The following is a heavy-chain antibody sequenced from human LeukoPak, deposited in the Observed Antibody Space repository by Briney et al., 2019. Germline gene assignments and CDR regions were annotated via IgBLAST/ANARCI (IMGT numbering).Heavy chain of an antibody. J-gene: IGHJ4*02. CDR1: GFTFSSYA. Sequence: GGSLRLSCAASGFTFSSYAMSWVRQAPGKGLECVSVISGSGGSTYYADSVKGRFTISRDNSKNTLYLQMNSLRAEDTAVYYCARRDSSPAGYDFDYWGQGTLVTVSS. D-gene: IGHD6-13*01. CDR2: ISGSGGST. CDR3: ARRDSSPAGYDFDY. V-gene: IGHV3-23*01.